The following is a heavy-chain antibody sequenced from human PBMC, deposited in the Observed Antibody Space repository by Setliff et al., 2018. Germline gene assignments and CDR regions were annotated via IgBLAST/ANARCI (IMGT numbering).Heavy chain of an antibody. D-gene: IGHD3-10*01. V-gene: IGHV3-7*01. CDR1: GFTFSNCW. CDR2: INPDASEK. CDR3: FGAGTCSY. J-gene: IGHJ4*02. Sequence: HPGGSLRLSCAASGFTFSNCWVSWVRQAPGKGLEWLASINPDASEKYYVDSVKGRFTISRDNAKNSLSLQMNSLRTEDTAVYYCFGAGTCSYWGQGTLVTVSS.